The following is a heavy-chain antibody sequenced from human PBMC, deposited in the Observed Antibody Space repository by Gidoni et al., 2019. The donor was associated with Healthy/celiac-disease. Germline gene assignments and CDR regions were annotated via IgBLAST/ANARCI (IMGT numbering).Heavy chain of an antibody. CDR1: GGSFSGYY. D-gene: IGHD3-16*02. Sequence: QVQLQQWGAGLLKPSETLSLTCAVYGGSFSGYYWSWIRQPPGKGLEWIGEINHSGSTNYNPSLKSRVTISVDTSKNQFSLKLSSVTAADTAVYYCARGLYDYVWGSYRRPFDYWGQGTLVTVSS. CDR3: ARGLYDYVWGSYRRPFDY. V-gene: IGHV4-34*01. J-gene: IGHJ4*02. CDR2: INHSGST.